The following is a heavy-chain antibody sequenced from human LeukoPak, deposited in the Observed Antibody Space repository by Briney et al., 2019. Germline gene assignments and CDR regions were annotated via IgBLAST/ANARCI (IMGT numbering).Heavy chain of an antibody. Sequence: PGGSLRLSCAASGFTFSDYYMSWIRQAPGKGLEWVSSINRSGSTIYYADSVKGRFTISRDNAKNSLYLQMNSLRAEDTAVYYCAREARSASIAARPADYWGQGTLVTVSS. J-gene: IGHJ4*02. CDR1: GFTFSDYY. V-gene: IGHV3-11*04. CDR2: INRSGSTI. D-gene: IGHD6-6*01. CDR3: AREARSASIAARPADY.